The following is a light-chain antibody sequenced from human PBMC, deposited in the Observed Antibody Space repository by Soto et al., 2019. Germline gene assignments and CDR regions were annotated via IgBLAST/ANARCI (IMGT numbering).Light chain of an antibody. V-gene: IGKV3-20*01. CDR1: QSISSSY. Sequence: EIVLTQSPDTLSLSPGERATLSCRSSQSISSSYFAWYQQKPGQAPRLLIYDTSSRATGIPDRFSGSGSGTDFTLTIRRLEPEEFAVFYCQQYDGSPLTFGGGTKVEIK. CDR3: QQYDGSPLT. CDR2: DTS. J-gene: IGKJ4*01.